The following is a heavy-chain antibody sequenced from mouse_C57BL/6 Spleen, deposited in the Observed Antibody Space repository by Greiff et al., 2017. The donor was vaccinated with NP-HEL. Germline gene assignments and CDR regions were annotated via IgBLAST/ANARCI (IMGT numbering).Heavy chain of an antibody. D-gene: IGHD2-4*01. CDR2: IDPENGDT. CDR3: TTDYDYESFAY. Sequence: EVKLVESGAELVRPGASVKLSCTASGFNIKDDYMHWVKQRPEQGLEWIGWIDPENGDTEYASKFQGKATITADTSSNTAYLQLSSLTSEDTAVYYCTTDYDYESFAYWGQGTLVTVSA. J-gene: IGHJ3*01. CDR1: GFNIKDDY. V-gene: IGHV14-4*01.